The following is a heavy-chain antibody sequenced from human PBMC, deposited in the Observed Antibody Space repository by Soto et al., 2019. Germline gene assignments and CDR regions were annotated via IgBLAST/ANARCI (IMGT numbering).Heavy chain of an antibody. CDR3: AKDHYYGSGRYFDY. J-gene: IGHJ4*02. CDR1: GFTFSSYA. Sequence: GGSLRLSCAASGFTFSSYAMSWVRQAPGKGLEWVSAISGSGGSTYYADSVKGRFTISRDNSKNTLYLQMNSLRAEDTAVDYCAKDHYYGSGRYFDYWGQGTLVTVSS. D-gene: IGHD3-10*01. V-gene: IGHV3-23*01. CDR2: ISGSGGST.